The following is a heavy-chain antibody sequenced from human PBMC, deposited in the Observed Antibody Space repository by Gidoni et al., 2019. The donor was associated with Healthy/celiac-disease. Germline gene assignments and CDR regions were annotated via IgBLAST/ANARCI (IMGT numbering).Heavy chain of an antibody. CDR2: IYYSGST. D-gene: IGHD5-18*01. Sequence: QVQLQESGPGLVKPSQTLSLTCTVSGGSISSGGYYWSWIRQHPGKGLEWTGYIYYSGSTYDNPSLKSRVTISVDTSKNQFSLKLSSVTAADTAVYYCARDGYSYGSFDPWGQGTLVTVSS. J-gene: IGHJ5*02. CDR1: GGSISSGGYY. CDR3: ARDGYSYGSFDP. V-gene: IGHV4-31*03.